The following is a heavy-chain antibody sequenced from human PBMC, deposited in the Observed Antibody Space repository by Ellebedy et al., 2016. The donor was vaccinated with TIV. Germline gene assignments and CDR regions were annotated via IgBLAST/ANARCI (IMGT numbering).Heavy chain of an antibody. CDR3: ARGHRITIFGVVRTGQKFDY. D-gene: IGHD3-3*01. CDR2: INHSGST. CDR1: GGSFSGYY. Sequence: SETLSLTXAVYGGSFSGYYWSWIRQPPGKGLEWIGEINHSGSTNYNPSLKSRVTISVDTSKNQFSLKLSSVTAADTAVYYCARGHRITIFGVVRTGQKFDYWGQGTLVTVSS. J-gene: IGHJ4*02. V-gene: IGHV4-34*01.